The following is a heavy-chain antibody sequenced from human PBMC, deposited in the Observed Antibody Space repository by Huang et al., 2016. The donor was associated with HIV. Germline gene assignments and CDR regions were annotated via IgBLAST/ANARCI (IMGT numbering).Heavy chain of an antibody. D-gene: IGHD1-1*01. CDR3: ARDHWYPLQNWFDL. Sequence: QVELVQSGAEVKRPGASVRVSCKAAGYIFTKYGITGVRQAPGQGLEWMGWISAYNGNTNYAEKFQGRVTLTRDTSATTAYMELRDVTSADTAVYYCARDHWYPLQNWFDLWGQGTLVTVSS. CDR2: ISAYNGNT. V-gene: IGHV1-18*01. CDR1: GYIFTKYG. J-gene: IGHJ5*01.